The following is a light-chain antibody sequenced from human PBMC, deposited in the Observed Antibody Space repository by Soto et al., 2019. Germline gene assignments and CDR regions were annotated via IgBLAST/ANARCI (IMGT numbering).Light chain of an antibody. CDR3: LQCHSSPVS. CDR2: AAS. V-gene: IGKV1-16*02. Sequence: DIQLTQSPSSLSASVGDTVTITFLASQDIKNYLAWFQQKPGKAPKSLIFAASSLQSGFPSKFIGTGSGPDVTITISSRQAEDLANGHFLQCHSSPVSFCVGTMVEIK. CDR1: QDIKNY. J-gene: IGKJ4*01.